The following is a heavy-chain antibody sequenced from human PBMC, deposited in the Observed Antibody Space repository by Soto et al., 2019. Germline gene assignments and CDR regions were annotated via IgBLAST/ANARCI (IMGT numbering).Heavy chain of an antibody. V-gene: IGHV1-69*13. Sequence: SVKVSCKASGGTFSSYAISWVRQAPGQGLEWMGGIIPIFGTANYAQKFQGRVTITADESTSTAYMELSSLRSEDTAVYYCAVLRTECSGGSCYTYYYYGMDVWGQGTKVTVSS. CDR1: GGTFSSYA. D-gene: IGHD2-15*01. CDR3: AVLRTECSGGSCYTYYYYGMDV. J-gene: IGHJ6*02. CDR2: IIPIFGTA.